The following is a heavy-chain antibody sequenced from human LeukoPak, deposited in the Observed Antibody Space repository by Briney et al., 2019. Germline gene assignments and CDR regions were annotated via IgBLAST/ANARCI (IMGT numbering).Heavy chain of an antibody. D-gene: IGHD1-26*01. Sequence: PGGSLRLSCAASGFTFSSYEMNWVRQAAGKGVEWVSYISSSGSTIYYADSVKGRFTISRDNAKNSLYLQMNSLRAEDTAVYYCARAEGGSYYVGYYYYYYMDVWGKGTTVTISS. V-gene: IGHV3-48*03. CDR1: GFTFSSYE. CDR2: ISSSGSTI. J-gene: IGHJ6*03. CDR3: ARAEGGSYYVGYYYYYYMDV.